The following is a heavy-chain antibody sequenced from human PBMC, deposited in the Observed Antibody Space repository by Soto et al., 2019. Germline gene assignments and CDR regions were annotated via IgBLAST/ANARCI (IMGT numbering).Heavy chain of an antibody. CDR3: ARKRPFDWLSDY. D-gene: IGHD3-9*01. V-gene: IGHV4-4*02. CDR1: GGSLSSSNW. Sequence: SETLSLTCAVSGGSLSSSNWWSWVRQPPGKGLEWIGEIYHSGSTNYNPSLKSRVTISVDKSKNQFSLKLSSVTAADTAVYYCARKRPFDWLSDYWGQGTMVTVSS. CDR2: IYHSGST. J-gene: IGHJ4*02.